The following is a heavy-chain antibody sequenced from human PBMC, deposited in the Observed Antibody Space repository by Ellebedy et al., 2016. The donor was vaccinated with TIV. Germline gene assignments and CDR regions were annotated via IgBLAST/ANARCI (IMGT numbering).Heavy chain of an antibody. CDR1: GFTVSSNY. CDR3: ARAGFGGMDV. CDR2: IYSGGST. J-gene: IGHJ6*02. D-gene: IGHD3-10*01. V-gene: IGHV3-66*01. Sequence: GESLKISXAASGFTVSSNYMSWVRQAPGKGLEWVSVIYSGGSTYYADSVKGRFTISRDNSKNTLYLQMNSLRAEDTAVYYCARAGFGGMDVWGQGTTVTVSS.